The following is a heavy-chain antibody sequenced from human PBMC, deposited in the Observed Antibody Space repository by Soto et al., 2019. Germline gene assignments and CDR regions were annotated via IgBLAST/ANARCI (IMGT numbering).Heavy chain of an antibody. CDR2: ISYDGSNK. D-gene: IGHD3-3*01. CDR1: GFTFSSYG. CDR3: AKDVLRFLEWLAFYGMDV. Sequence: GGSPRLSCAASGFTFSSYGMHWVRQAPGKGLEWVAVISYDGSNKYYADSVKGRFTISRDNSKNTLYLQMNSLRAEGTAVYYCAKDVLRFLEWLAFYGMDVWGQGTTVTVSS. V-gene: IGHV3-30*18. J-gene: IGHJ6*02.